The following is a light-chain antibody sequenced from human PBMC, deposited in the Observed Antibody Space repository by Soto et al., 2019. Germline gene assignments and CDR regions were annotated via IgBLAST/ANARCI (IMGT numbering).Light chain of an antibody. Sequence: QSVLTQPPSASGSPGHSVTISCTGSSSDVGGYNYVSWYQQHPGKAPKLMIYEVSKRPSGVPDRLSGSKSGNTASLTVSGLQAEDEADYYCSSYGGSNIVVFGGGTKLTVL. V-gene: IGLV2-8*01. CDR2: EVS. CDR1: SSDVGGYNY. CDR3: SSYGGSNIVV. J-gene: IGLJ2*01.